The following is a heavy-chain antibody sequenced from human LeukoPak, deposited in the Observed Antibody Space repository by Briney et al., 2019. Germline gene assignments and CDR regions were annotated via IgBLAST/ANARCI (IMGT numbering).Heavy chain of an antibody. CDR1: GFTFSSSA. V-gene: IGHV3-23*01. D-gene: IGHD3-10*01. CDR3: AKGRALLWFGELPNYFDY. CDR2: ISNNGGYT. J-gene: IGHJ4*02. Sequence: PGGSLRLSCAASGFTFSSSAMSWVRQAPGKGLEWVSAISNNGGYTYYADSVQGRFTISRDNSKNTLYLQMNSLRAEDTAVYYCAKGRALLWFGELPNYFDYWGQGTLVTVSS.